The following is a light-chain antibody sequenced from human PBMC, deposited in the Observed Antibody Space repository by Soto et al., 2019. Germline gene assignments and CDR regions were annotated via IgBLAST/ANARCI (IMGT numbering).Light chain of an antibody. J-gene: IGKJ1*01. CDR1: QSVSSSY. CDR2: GAS. CDR3: QQYGSSQS. Sequence: EIVLTQSPGTLSLSPGERATLPCRASQSVSSSYLAWYQQKPGQAPRLLIYGASSSATGIPDRFSGSGSGTDFTLTISRLEPEDFAVYYCQQYGSSQSFGQGTKVEIK. V-gene: IGKV3-20*01.